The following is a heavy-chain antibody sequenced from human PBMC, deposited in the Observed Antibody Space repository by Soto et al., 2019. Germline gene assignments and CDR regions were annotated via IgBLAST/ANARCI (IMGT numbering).Heavy chain of an antibody. D-gene: IGHD2-15*01. V-gene: IGHV1-69*04. CDR1: GGTLSSYT. J-gene: IGHJ4*02. Sequence: GPQVKVSCKASGGTLSSYTFSWVRQAPGQGLEWMGRIIPNLGITNYAQKFQGRITIIVDKSTSTAYMELSSLRSEDTAVYYCARDKGYCSGASCPDFDYWGQGTLVTVSS. CDR2: IIPNLGIT. CDR3: ARDKGYCSGASCPDFDY.